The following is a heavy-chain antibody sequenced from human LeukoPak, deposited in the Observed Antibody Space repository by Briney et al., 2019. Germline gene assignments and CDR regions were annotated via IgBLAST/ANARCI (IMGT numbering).Heavy chain of an antibody. CDR3: ARDRHCVNGVCHSPPGMDV. J-gene: IGHJ6*02. V-gene: IGHV3-33*01. D-gene: IGHD2-8*01. CDR1: GFILNDYG. Sequence: PGGSLRLSCAASGFILNDYGMHWVRQAPDKGLEWVADIWFDKNQHFADSVKGRFAISRDNSKNTVYLQINSLRAEDTAVYYCARDRHCVNGVCHSPPGMDVWGQGTTVTVSS. CDR2: IWFDKNQ.